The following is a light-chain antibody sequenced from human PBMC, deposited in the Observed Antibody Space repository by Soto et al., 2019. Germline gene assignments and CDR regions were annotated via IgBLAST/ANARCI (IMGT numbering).Light chain of an antibody. CDR2: EVT. V-gene: IGLV2-14*01. Sequence: QSALTQPASVSGSPGQSITISCTGTSSDVGGYKYVSWYQQHPGKAPKLMIYEVTNRPSGVSNRFSGSKSGNTASLTISGLQFEGEAGYSCSPYASMSPVVFGRGTQLTAL. CDR3: SPYASMSPVV. J-gene: IGLJ2*01. CDR1: SSDVGGYKY.